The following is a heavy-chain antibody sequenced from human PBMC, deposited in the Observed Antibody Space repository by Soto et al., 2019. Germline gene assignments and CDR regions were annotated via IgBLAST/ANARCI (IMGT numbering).Heavy chain of an antibody. V-gene: IGHV3-48*02. Sequence: GGSLRLSCAASGFTFNNYDMNWVRQAPGKGLEWVSYISTSGSTIYYADSVKGRFTFSRDNAKNSLYLQMNSLRDEDTAVYYCVRLGGSYWNYYGMDVWGQGTTVTVSS. CDR1: GFTFNNYD. J-gene: IGHJ6*02. CDR2: ISTSGSTI. CDR3: VRLGGSYWNYYGMDV. D-gene: IGHD1-26*01.